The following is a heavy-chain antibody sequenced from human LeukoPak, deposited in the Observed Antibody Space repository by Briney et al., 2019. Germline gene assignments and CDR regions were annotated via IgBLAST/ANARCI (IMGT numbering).Heavy chain of an antibody. CDR1: GGSFSGYY. CDR2: INHSGST. V-gene: IGHV4-34*01. Sequence: SETLSLTCAVYGGSFSGYYWSWIRQPPGKGLEWIGEINHSGSTNYNPPLKSRVTISVDTSKNQFSLKLSSVTAADTAVYYCARGNFLWELLRFHQLHFDYWGQGTLVTVSS. J-gene: IGHJ4*02. CDR3: ARGNFLWELLRFHQLHFDY. D-gene: IGHD1-26*01.